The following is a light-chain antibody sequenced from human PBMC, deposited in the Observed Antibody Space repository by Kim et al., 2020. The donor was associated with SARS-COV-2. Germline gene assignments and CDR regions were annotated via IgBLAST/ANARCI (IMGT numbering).Light chain of an antibody. CDR2: WAS. CDR3: QHYYTTPHT. V-gene: IGKV4-1*01. Sequence: ATINCKSSQSVLSSSNNRNYLTWYQQKPGQPPKLLIYWASTRESGVPDRFSGSGSGPDFTLTISSLQAEDVAVYYCQHYYTTPHTFGQGTKVDIK. CDR1: QSVLSSSNNRNY. J-gene: IGKJ1*01.